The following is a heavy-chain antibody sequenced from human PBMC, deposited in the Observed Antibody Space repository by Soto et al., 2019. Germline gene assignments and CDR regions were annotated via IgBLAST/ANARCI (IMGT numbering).Heavy chain of an antibody. J-gene: IGHJ4*02. Sequence: SETLSLTCAVYGGSFSGYYWSWIRQPPGKGLEWIGEINHSGSTNYNPSLKSRVTISVDTSKNQFSLKLSSVTAADTAVYYCRSRGALDYWCPGPRVTVSS. CDR3: RSRGALDY. D-gene: IGHD3-10*01. CDR1: GGSFSGYY. V-gene: IGHV4-34*01. CDR2: INHSGST.